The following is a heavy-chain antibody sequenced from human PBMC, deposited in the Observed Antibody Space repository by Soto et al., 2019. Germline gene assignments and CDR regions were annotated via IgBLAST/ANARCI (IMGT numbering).Heavy chain of an antibody. J-gene: IGHJ6*02. V-gene: IGHV4-59*01. Sequence: SETLSLTCNVSGGSISGYYWSWIRQPPGKGLECIGYIYYRGSTNYNPSLESRVTMSVDTSRNQFSLKVNSVTAADTAVYYCARQQLLPFYYALDVWGQGTTVTVSS. CDR2: IYYRGST. D-gene: IGHD6-13*01. CDR1: GGSISGYY. CDR3: ARQQLLPFYYALDV.